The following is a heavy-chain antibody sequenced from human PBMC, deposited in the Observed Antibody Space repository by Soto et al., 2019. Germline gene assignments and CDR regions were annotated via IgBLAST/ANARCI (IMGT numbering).Heavy chain of an antibody. J-gene: IGHJ4*02. D-gene: IGHD2-21*02. Sequence: RASVKVSCKASGYTFTSYYMHWVRQAPGQGLEWMGIINPSGGSTSYAQKFQGRVTMTRDTSTSTVYMELSSLRSEDTAVYYCARDLAYCGGDCYSRGFFDYWGQGTLVTVSS. CDR3: ARDLAYCGGDCYSRGFFDY. V-gene: IGHV1-46*01. CDR2: INPSGGST. CDR1: GYTFTSYY.